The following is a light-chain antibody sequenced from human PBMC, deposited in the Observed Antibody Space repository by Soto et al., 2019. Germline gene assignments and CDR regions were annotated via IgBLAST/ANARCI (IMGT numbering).Light chain of an antibody. J-gene: IGLJ1*01. Sequence: QSVLTQPPSVSGSPGQSGTISCTGTSSDLGSYNRVSWYQQPPGTAPKLMIYEVSNRPSGVPDRFSGSKSGTTASLTISGLQAEDEADYYCSSYTSNSTYVFGIGTKVTVL. V-gene: IGLV2-18*02. CDR2: EVS. CDR1: SSDLGSYNR. CDR3: SSYTSNSTYV.